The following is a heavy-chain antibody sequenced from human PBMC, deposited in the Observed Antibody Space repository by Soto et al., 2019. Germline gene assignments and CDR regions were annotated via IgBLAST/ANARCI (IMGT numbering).Heavy chain of an antibody. V-gene: IGHV4-39*01. CDR2: IYYSGST. CDR1: GGSISSSSYY. CDR3: ARQVYSSKKFDP. J-gene: IGHJ5*02. D-gene: IGHD6-13*01. Sequence: SETLSLTCTVSGGSISSSSYYWGWIRQPPGKGLEWIGSIYYSGSTYYNPSLKSRVTISVDTSKNQFSPKLSSVTAADTAVYYCARQVYSSKKFDPWGQGTLVTVSS.